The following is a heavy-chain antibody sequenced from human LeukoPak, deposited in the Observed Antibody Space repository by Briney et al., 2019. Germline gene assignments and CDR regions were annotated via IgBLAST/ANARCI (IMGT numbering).Heavy chain of an antibody. CDR1: GYTFTRSA. CDR3: WSNGPAQTYYYDSSGYRHAFDI. J-gene: IGHJ3*02. Sequence: ASVKVSCKASGYTFTRSAMNWVRQAPGQGLEWMGWINTNTGNPTYAQGFTGRFVFSLDTSVSTAYLQISSLKAEDTAVYYCWSNGPAQTYYYDSSGYRHAFDIWGQGTMVTVSS. CDR2: INTNTGNP. D-gene: IGHD3-22*01. V-gene: IGHV7-4-1*02.